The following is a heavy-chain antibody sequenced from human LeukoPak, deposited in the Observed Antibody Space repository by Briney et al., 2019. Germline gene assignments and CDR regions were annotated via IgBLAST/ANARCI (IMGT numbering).Heavy chain of an antibody. CDR2: ISSSSSTI. V-gene: IGHV3-48*01. CDR3: ARVGTSYYDFWSGYALDY. Sequence: PGGSLRLSCAASGFTVSSNYVSWVRQAPGKGLEWVSYISSSSSTIYYADSVKGRFTISRDNAKNSLYLQMNSLRAEDTAVYYCARVGTSYYDFWSGYALDYWGQGTLVTVSS. D-gene: IGHD3-3*01. CDR1: GFTVSSNY. J-gene: IGHJ4*02.